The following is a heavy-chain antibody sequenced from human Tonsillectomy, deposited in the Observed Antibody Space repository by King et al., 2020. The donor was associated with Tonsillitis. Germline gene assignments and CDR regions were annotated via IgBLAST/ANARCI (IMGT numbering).Heavy chain of an antibody. Sequence: VQLVESGGGVVQPGRSLRLSCAASGFTFSSYGMHWVRQAPGKGLEWVAVISYDGCNKYYSDSVKGRFTISRDNSKNTLYLQMNSLRAEDTAVYYCAKEGIQLWLAYWGQGTLVTVSS. CDR3: AKEGIQLWLAY. V-gene: IGHV3-30*18. D-gene: IGHD5-18*01. CDR1: GFTFSSYG. CDR2: ISYDGCNK. J-gene: IGHJ4*02.